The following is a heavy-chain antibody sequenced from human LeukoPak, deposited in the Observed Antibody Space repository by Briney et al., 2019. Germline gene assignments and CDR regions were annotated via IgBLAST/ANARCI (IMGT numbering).Heavy chain of an antibody. Sequence: SQTLSLTCAISGDSVSSNSVGWHWISQSPSRGLEWLGRTYYRSKWYIDYAVPVKSRITINPDTSKNQFSLQLNSVTPEDTAMYYCARSHHYGWDVWGQGTTVTVSS. CDR2: TYYRSKWYI. CDR1: GDSVSSNSVG. J-gene: IGHJ6*02. CDR3: ARSHHYGWDV. V-gene: IGHV6-1*01.